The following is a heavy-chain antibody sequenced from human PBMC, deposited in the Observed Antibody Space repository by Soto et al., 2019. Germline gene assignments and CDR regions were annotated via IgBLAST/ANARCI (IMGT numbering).Heavy chain of an antibody. D-gene: IGHD1-26*01. V-gene: IGHV1-8*01. CDR2: MNPKSGDT. CDR3: ARVMGSVDF. Sequence: QVQLVQSGAEVKKPGTSVRISCKTSGYTFSNYDINWVRQAAGQGLEWMGWMNPKSGDTDSARNFQGRVTMTRDTSMTTAYMELSSLRSEDTAMYYCARVMGSVDFWGQGTLVTVSS. CDR1: GYTFSNYD. J-gene: IGHJ4*02.